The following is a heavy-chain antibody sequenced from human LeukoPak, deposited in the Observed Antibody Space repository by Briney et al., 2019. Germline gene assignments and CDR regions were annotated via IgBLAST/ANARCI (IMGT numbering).Heavy chain of an antibody. CDR3: ASRTWAAAYFQH. CDR1: GGSISSSSYY. J-gene: IGHJ1*01. CDR2: IYHIGRC. V-gene: IGHV4-39*01. D-gene: IGHD1/OR15-1a*01. Sequence: SETLEVTCTVSGGSISSSSYYLGWVRQPPGKGLQWIGCIYHIGRCRNNLSHKSRGIISVDKSKNQFSLKLSSVTAADTAVYYCASRTWAAAYFQHWGQGALVTVSS.